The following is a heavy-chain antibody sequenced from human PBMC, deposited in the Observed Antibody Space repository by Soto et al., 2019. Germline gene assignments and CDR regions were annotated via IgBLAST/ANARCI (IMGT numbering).Heavy chain of an antibody. CDR2: ISAYNGNT. J-gene: IGHJ4*02. CDR1: GYIFTNYG. CDR3: ARGWFGEVVYDLDH. Sequence: QVQLVQSGAEVKKPGASVKVSCKAHGYIFTNYGISWVRQAPGQGLEWMGWISAYNGNTNYAQKLQGRVTMTTDTSASTAYMGLRSLRSDDTAVYYCARGWFGEVVYDLDHCGQGTMVTVSS. D-gene: IGHD3-10*01. V-gene: IGHV1-18*01.